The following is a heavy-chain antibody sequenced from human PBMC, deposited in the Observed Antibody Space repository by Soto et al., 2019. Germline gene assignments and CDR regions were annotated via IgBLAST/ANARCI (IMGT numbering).Heavy chain of an antibody. J-gene: IGHJ4*02. D-gene: IGHD3-10*01. CDR2: IIPILGIA. CDR3: TTYYYGSGSDRGTAPYYFDY. V-gene: IGHV1-69*02. Sequence: QVQLVQSGAEVKKAGSSVKVSCKASGGTFSSYTISWVRQAPGQGLEWMGRIIPILGIANYAQKFQGRVTITADKSTSTAYMELSSLRSEDTAVYYCTTYYYGSGSDRGTAPYYFDYWGQGTLVTVSS. CDR1: GGTFSSYT.